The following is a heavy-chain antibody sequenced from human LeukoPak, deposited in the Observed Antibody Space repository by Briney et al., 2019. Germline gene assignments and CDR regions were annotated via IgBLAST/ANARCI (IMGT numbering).Heavy chain of an antibody. CDR3: ARHENIVVVVAATGFDN. V-gene: IGHV4-39*01. J-gene: IGHJ4*02. Sequence: PSETLSLTCTVSGGSISSSSHFWSWIRQPPGKGLEWIGSIYYSGNTYYNSSLKSRFTISVDTSKNQFSLKLSSVTAADTAVYYCARHENIVVVVAATGFDNWGQGTLVTVSS. CDR2: IYYSGNT. D-gene: IGHD2-15*01. CDR1: GGSISSSSHF.